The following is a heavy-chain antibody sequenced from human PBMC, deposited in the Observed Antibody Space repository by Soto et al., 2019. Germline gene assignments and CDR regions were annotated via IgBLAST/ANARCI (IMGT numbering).Heavy chain of an antibody. Sequence: QVPLVQSGAEVKKPGASVKVSCKASGYTFTGYYMHWVRQAPGQGLEWMGWINPNSGGTNYAQKFQGWVTMTRDTSNSTAYMELSRLRSDDTAVYYCARGCRSTSCYKKYYYYGMDVWGQGTTVTVSS. D-gene: IGHD2-2*02. J-gene: IGHJ6*02. CDR2: INPNSGGT. V-gene: IGHV1-2*04. CDR1: GYTFTGYY. CDR3: ARGCRSTSCYKKYYYYGMDV.